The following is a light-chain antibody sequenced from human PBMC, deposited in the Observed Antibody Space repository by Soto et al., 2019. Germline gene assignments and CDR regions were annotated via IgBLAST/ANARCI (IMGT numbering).Light chain of an antibody. CDR1: QGLVHSDGNTY. V-gene: IGKV2-30*02. J-gene: IGKJ1*01. CDR2: RVS. CDR3: MQGTHWPWT. Sequence: DVVLTQSPLSLPVTLGQPASISCRSSQGLVHSDGNTYLNWFQQRPGQSPRRLIYRVSNCDSGVPDRFSASGSGTDFTLKISRVEAEDVGVYYCMQGTHWPWTFGQGTKVEIK.